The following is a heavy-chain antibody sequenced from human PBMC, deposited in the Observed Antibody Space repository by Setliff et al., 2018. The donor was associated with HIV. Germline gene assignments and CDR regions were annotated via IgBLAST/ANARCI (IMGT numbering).Heavy chain of an antibody. J-gene: IGHJ6*03. CDR1: GFTFTNYE. V-gene: IGHV3-9*01. CDR2: ISWKSGSL. D-gene: IGHD1-26*01. Sequence: GGSLRLSCAASGFTFTNYEMHWVRQAPGKGLEWVSGISWKSGSLGYADSVKGRFTISRDNAKNSLYLQMNSLRAEDTAVYYCARVSELLAYYMDVWGRGTTVTVSS. CDR3: ARVSELLAYYMDV.